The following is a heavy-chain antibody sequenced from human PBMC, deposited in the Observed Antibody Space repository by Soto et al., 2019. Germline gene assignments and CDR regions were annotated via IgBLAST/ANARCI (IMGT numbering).Heavy chain of an antibody. V-gene: IGHV3-21*06. Sequence: EGSLRLSCAASGFTFTRYSMNWVRQAPGKGLEWVSSISSTTNYIYYGDSMKGRFTISRDNAKNSLYLEMNSLRAGDTAVYYCARESEDLTSNFDYWGQGTLVTVSS. CDR3: ARESEDLTSNFDY. CDR2: ISSTTNYI. J-gene: IGHJ4*02. CDR1: GFTFTRYS.